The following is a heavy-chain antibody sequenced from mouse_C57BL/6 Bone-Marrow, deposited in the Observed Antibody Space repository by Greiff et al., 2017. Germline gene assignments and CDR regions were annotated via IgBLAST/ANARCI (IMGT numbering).Heavy chain of an antibody. D-gene: IGHD3-3*01. CDR2: IYPGSGSP. Sequence: QVQLQQPGAELVKPGASVKMSCKASGYTFPTYWITWVKQRPGQGLEWIGDIYPGSGSPNYNEKFKSKATLTVDTSSSTAYMQLSSLTSEDSAVYYCARVRDREAMDYWGQGTSVTVSS. V-gene: IGHV1-55*01. CDR3: ARVRDREAMDY. J-gene: IGHJ4*01. CDR1: GYTFPTYW.